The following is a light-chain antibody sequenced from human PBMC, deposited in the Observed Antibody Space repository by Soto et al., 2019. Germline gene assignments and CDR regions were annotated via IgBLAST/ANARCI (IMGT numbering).Light chain of an antibody. J-gene: IGKJ4*01. V-gene: IGKV2-28*01. CDR2: LAS. Sequence: IVVAQSPLSLPVPPAAAASLSWTSSQSLLHINGYNYLDWYLQKPGQSPQLLIYLASNRAPGVPDRFSGSGSGTDFTLKISRVEAEDFGVYYCIQTLQTPLTFGGGTKVDNK. CDR3: IQTLQTPLT. CDR1: QSLLHINGYNY.